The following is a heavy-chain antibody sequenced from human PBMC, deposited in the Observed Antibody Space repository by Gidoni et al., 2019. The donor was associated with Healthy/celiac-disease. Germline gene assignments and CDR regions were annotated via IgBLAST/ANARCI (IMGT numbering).Heavy chain of an antibody. Sequence: QVQLVQSGAEVTKPGSSVKVSCTASGGTFSSYTISWVRQAPGQGLEWMGRIIPILGIANYAQKFQGRVTITADKSTSTAYMELSSLRSEDTAVYYCAREEGRYGMDVWGQGTTVTVSS. D-gene: IGHD2-15*01. V-gene: IGHV1-69*08. CDR3: AREEGRYGMDV. J-gene: IGHJ6*02. CDR2: IIPILGIA. CDR1: GGTFSSYT.